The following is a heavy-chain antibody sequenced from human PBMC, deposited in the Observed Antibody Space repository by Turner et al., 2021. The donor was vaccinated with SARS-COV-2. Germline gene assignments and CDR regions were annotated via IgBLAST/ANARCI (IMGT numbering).Heavy chain of an antibody. V-gene: IGHV4-39*01. D-gene: IGHD3-22*01. CDR3: ATPSVSYDSSGYFHFDL. Sequence: QLQLQESGPGLVKPSETLSLTCPVSGGSISSSSYSWGWIRQPPGKGLEWSGSIYYSGSTYYTPSFKSRVSISVDTSKNQFSLRLSSVTAADTAVYYCATPSVSYDSSGYFHFDLWGRGTLVTVSS. CDR1: GGSISSSSYS. CDR2: IYYSGST. J-gene: IGHJ2*01.